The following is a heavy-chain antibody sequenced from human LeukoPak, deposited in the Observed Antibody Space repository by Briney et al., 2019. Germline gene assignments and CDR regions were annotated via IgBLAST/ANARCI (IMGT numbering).Heavy chain of an antibody. Sequence: SETLSLTCTVSGGSISSGGYYWSWIRQHPGKGLEWIGYIYYSGSTYYNPSLKSRVTISVDTSKNQFSLKLSSVTAADTAVYYCASIYYYDSSGWGYFQHWGQGTLVTVSS. D-gene: IGHD3-22*01. CDR3: ASIYYYDSSGWGYFQH. V-gene: IGHV4-31*03. CDR1: GGSISSGGYY. CDR2: IYYSGST. J-gene: IGHJ1*01.